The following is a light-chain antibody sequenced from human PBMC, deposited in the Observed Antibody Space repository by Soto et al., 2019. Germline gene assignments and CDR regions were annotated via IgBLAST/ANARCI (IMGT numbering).Light chain of an antibody. CDR1: QSVNNN. V-gene: IGKV3-15*01. CDR3: QQYNNWPPVT. Sequence: EIILTQSPASLSVSPGERATLSCRASQSVNNNLAWYQQKRGQAPRLLIYGASTRATGIPGRFRGSGSGTEFTLTITSLQSEDFAVYFCQQYNNWPPVTFGQGTKLEIK. J-gene: IGKJ2*01. CDR2: GAS.